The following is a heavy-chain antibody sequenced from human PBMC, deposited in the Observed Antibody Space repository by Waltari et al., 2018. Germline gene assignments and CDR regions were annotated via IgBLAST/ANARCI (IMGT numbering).Heavy chain of an antibody. Sequence: QVQLQESGPGLVKPSQTLSLTCTVSGGSISSGRYYWSWIRQPAGKGLEGIGRIYTSGSTNYNPSLKMRVTTSVDTSKNQFALKLSSVTAADTAVYYCARDGAYSHYYMDVWGKGTTVTVSS. CDR3: ARDGAYSHYYMDV. D-gene: IGHD5-18*01. CDR2: IYTSGST. J-gene: IGHJ6*03. V-gene: IGHV4-61*02. CDR1: GGSISSGRYY.